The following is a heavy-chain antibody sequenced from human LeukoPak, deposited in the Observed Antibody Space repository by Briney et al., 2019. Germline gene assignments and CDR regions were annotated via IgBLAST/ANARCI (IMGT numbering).Heavy chain of an antibody. CDR3: ARAPVRRYDSSGYPLG. Sequence: KPSETLSLTCAVYGGSFSGYYWSWIRQPPGKGLEWIGEINHSGSTNYNPSLKSRVTISVDTSKNQFSLKLSSVTAADTAVYHCARAPVRRYDSSGYPLGWGQGTLVTVSS. V-gene: IGHV4-34*01. CDR1: GGSFSGYY. CDR2: INHSGST. D-gene: IGHD3-22*01. J-gene: IGHJ4*02.